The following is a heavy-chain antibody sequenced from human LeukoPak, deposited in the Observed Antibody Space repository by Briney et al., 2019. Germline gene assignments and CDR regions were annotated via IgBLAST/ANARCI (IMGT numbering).Heavy chain of an antibody. J-gene: IGHJ4*02. CDR3: AKDYYDSSGYRSEDFDY. CDR1: GFTVSSNY. D-gene: IGHD3-22*01. V-gene: IGHV3-53*01. Sequence: GGSLRLSCAASGFTVSSNYMSWVRQAPGKGLEWVSVIYSGGSTYYADSVKGRFTISRDNSKNTLYLQMNSLRAEDTAVYYCAKDYYDSSGYRSEDFDYWGQGTLVTVSS. CDR2: IYSGGST.